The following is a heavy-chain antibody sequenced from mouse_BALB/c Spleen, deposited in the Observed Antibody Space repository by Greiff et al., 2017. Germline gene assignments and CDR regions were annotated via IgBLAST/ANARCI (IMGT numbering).Heavy chain of an antibody. D-gene: IGHD2-12*01. Sequence: LVESGAELVRSGASVKLSCTASGFNIKDYYMHWVKQRPEQGLEWIGWIDPENGDTEYDPKFQGKATMTADTSSNTAYLQLSSLTSEDTAVYYCNGHDVDYALDYWGQGTSVTVSS. J-gene: IGHJ4*01. CDR1: GFNIKDYY. V-gene: IGHV14-4*02. CDR3: NGHDVDYALDY. CDR2: IDPENGDT.